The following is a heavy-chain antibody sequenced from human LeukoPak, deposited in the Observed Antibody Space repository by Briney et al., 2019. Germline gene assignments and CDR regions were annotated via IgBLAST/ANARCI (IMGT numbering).Heavy chain of an antibody. CDR1: GYTFTGYY. CDR2: INPNSGGT. D-gene: IGHD1-26*01. Sequence: ASVKVSCKASGYTFTGYYMHWVRQASGQGLEWMGWINPNSGGTNYAQKFQGRVTMTRDTSISTAYMELSRLRSDDTAVYYCARAPYSGSYIYFDYWGQGTLVTVSS. V-gene: IGHV1-2*02. J-gene: IGHJ4*02. CDR3: ARAPYSGSYIYFDY.